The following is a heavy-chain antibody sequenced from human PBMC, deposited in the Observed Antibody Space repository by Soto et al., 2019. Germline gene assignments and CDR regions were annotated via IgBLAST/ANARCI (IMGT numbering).Heavy chain of an antibody. CDR1: GYTFTSYA. D-gene: IGHD3-3*01. V-gene: IGHV1-3*01. Sequence: ASVNVSCKASGYTFTSYAMHWVRQAPGQRLEWMGWINAGHGNAKYSQKFQGRVTITRDTSSSTAYMELSSLRSEDTAVYYCVREPDFWSGYYYKSHNWFDPWGQG. J-gene: IGHJ5*02. CDR3: VREPDFWSGYYYKSHNWFDP. CDR2: INAGHGNA.